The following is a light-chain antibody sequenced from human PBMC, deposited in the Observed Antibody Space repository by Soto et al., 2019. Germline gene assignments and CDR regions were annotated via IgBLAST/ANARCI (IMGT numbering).Light chain of an antibody. Sequence: DIQMTQSPSTLSASIGDRVTITCRASQSMNDWLAWYQQKPGKAPKVLIYDASSLQSGVPSRFSGSRSGTEFTLTIDGLQPDDVATYYCLRYNAFSQTFGQGTKVEI. CDR1: QSMNDW. V-gene: IGKV1-5*01. CDR2: DAS. J-gene: IGKJ1*01. CDR3: LRYNAFSQT.